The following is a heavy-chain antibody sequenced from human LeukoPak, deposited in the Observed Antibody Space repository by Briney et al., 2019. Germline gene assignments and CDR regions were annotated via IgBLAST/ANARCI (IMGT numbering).Heavy chain of an antibody. Sequence: GGSLRLSCAASGFTFSSYAMHWVRQAPGKGLEYVSAISSDGGSTYYANSVKGRFTISRDNSKNTLYLQMGSLRAEDMAVYYCARAGAGYYYYYMDVWGKGTTVTVSS. CDR2: ISSDGGST. D-gene: IGHD6-19*01. CDR1: GFTFSSYA. CDR3: ARAGAGYYYYYMDV. V-gene: IGHV3-64*01. J-gene: IGHJ6*03.